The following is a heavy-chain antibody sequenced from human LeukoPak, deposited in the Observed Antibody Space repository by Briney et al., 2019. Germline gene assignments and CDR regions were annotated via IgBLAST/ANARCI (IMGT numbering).Heavy chain of an antibody. Sequence: GGSLRLSCAASRFTFSSYGMHWVRQAPGKGLEWVANIKRDGSKIYYVDSVKGRFTISRDNDKNSLYLQMNSLRAEDTAVYYCTRDSQGSGIYSVDYWGQGTLVTVSS. CDR3: TRDSQGSGIYSVDY. CDR1: RFTFSSYG. V-gene: IGHV3-7*05. J-gene: IGHJ4*02. CDR2: IKRDGSKI. D-gene: IGHD3-10*01.